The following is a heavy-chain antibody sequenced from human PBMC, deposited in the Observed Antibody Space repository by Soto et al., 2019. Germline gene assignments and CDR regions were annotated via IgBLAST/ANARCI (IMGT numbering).Heavy chain of an antibody. J-gene: IGHJ6*04. V-gene: IGHV3-23*01. CDR3: AKEDIFSGSFNV. Sequence: GGSLRLSCAASGFTFGNHGMSWVRQAPGKGLEWVSRISGGGGSTNYADSVQGRFTVSRDDSKDTLYLQMNSLRDEDTAVYYCAKEDIFSGSFNVWGKGTTVTVSS. CDR1: GFTFGNHG. D-gene: IGHD3-10*01. CDR2: ISGGGGST.